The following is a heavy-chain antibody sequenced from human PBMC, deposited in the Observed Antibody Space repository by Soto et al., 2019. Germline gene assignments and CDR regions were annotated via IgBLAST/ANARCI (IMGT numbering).Heavy chain of an antibody. J-gene: IGHJ4*02. CDR2: ISYDGSNK. Sequence: QVQLVESGGGVVQPGRSLRLSCAASGFTFSSYAMHWVRQAPGKGLEGVAVISYDGSNKYYADSVKGRFTISRANSKNTLYLQMNSLRAEDTAVYYCARVPSSSGRAHFDYWGQGTLVTVSS. CDR3: ARVPSSSGRAHFDY. D-gene: IGHD2-15*01. CDR1: GFTFSSYA. V-gene: IGHV3-30-3*01.